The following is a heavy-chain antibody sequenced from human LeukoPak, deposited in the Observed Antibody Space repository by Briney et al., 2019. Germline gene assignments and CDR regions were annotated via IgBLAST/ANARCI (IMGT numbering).Heavy chain of an antibody. CDR3: ARDRRYCSGGSCYFDYFFDY. CDR2: ISSDGSIN. D-gene: IGHD2-15*01. J-gene: IGHJ4*02. V-gene: IGHV3-30-3*01. CDR1: GFTFNSYA. Sequence: GGSLRLSCAASGFTFNSYAVHWVRQAPGKGLEWVAVISSDGSINFYAASVKGRFTISRDNSKNTLYLQMNSLRPEDTALYFCARDRRYCSGGSCYFDYFFDYWGQGTLVTVSS.